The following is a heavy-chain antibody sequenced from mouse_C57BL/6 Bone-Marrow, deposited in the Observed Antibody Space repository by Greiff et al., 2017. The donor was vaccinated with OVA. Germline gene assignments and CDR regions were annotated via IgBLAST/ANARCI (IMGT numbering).Heavy chain of an antibody. CDR3: VSEGRGYFDV. CDR2: IRSKSNNYAT. CDR1: GFSFNTYA. J-gene: IGHJ1*03. V-gene: IGHV10-1*01. Sequence: EVQGVESGGGLVQPKGSLKLSCAASGFSFNTYAMNWVRQAPGKGLEWVARIRSKSNNYATYYADSVKDRFTISRDDSESMLYLQMNNLKTEDTAMYYCVSEGRGYFDVWGTGTTVTVSS.